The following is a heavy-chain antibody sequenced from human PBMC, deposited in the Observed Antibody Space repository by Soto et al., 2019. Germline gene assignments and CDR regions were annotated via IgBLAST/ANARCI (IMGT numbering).Heavy chain of an antibody. J-gene: IGHJ4*02. Sequence: ESGGGLVQPGGSLRLSCVASGFTFSSYGMNWVRQAPGKGLAWVSYISSGRPTIQYADSVKGRFTISRDNAKNSLYLQMNSLRDEDTAVYYCARGGAARPDYWGQGTLVTVSS. D-gene: IGHD6-6*01. CDR1: GFTFSSYG. CDR3: ARGGAARPDY. CDR2: ISSGRPTI. V-gene: IGHV3-48*02.